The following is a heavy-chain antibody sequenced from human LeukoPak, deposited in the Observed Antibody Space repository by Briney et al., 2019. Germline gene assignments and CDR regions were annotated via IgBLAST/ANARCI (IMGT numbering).Heavy chain of an antibody. J-gene: IGHJ1*01. Sequence: PGGSLRLSCAASGFTVSSDDMTWVRQAPGKGLEWVSVIYRGGDTNYADSVKGRFTIFRDNSKNTVDLQINSLRTEDTAVYYCARWGIYCSRRDWSRAEYFQHWGQGTLVTVSS. V-gene: IGHV3-66*02. CDR1: GFTVSSDD. D-gene: IGHD2-2*01. CDR3: ARWGIYCSRRDWSRAEYFQH. CDR2: IYRGGDT.